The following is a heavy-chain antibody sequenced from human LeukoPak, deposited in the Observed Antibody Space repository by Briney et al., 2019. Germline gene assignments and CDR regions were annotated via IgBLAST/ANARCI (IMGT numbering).Heavy chain of an antibody. Sequence: ASVKVSRKASGGTFSSYAISWVRQAPGQGLEWMGRIIPILGIANYAQKFQGRITITADKSTSTAYMELSSLRSEDTAVYYCARDIWFGELSFDYWGQGTLVTVSS. CDR1: GGTFSSYA. V-gene: IGHV1-69*04. CDR2: IIPILGIA. J-gene: IGHJ4*02. CDR3: ARDIWFGELSFDY. D-gene: IGHD3-10*01.